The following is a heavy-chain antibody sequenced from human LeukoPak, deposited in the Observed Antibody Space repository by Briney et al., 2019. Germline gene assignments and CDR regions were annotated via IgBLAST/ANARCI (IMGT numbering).Heavy chain of an antibody. J-gene: IGHJ5*02. Sequence: GGSLRLSCAASGFTFSSYAMSWVRQASGKGLEWVSAISGSGGSTYYADSVKGRLTISRDNSKNTPYLQMNSLRAEDTAVYYCAKNLLTMIDLGIDPWGQGTLVTVSS. D-gene: IGHD3-22*01. CDR3: AKNLLTMIDLGIDP. CDR1: GFTFSSYA. V-gene: IGHV3-23*01. CDR2: ISGSGGST.